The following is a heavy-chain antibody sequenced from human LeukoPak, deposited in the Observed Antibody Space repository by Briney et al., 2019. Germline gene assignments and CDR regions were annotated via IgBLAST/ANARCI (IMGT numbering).Heavy chain of an antibody. CDR2: INPNSGGT. J-gene: IGHJ5*02. CDR3: ARGLEWLTRRHTWFDP. V-gene: IGHV1-2*02. CDR1: GYTFTGYY. Sequence: ASVKVSCKASGYTFTGYYMHWVRQAPGQGLEWMGWINPNSGGTNCAQKFQGRVTMTRDTSISTAYMELSRLRSDDTAVYYCARGLEWLTRRHTWFDPWGQGTLVTVSS. D-gene: IGHD3-3*01.